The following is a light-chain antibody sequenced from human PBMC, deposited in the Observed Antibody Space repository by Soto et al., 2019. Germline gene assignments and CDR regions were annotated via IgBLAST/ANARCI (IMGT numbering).Light chain of an antibody. V-gene: IGLV2-14*01. CDR2: DVS. CDR3: SSYTSSTTRV. J-gene: IGLJ1*01. CDR1: SSDVGDYHY. Sequence: QSVLTQPASVSGSPGQSITISCTGTSSDVGDYHYVSWYQQHPGKAPKLMIYDVSNRPSGVSNRFSGSKSGSTASLTISGLQAEDEADYYCSSYTSSTTRVFGTGTKVTVL.